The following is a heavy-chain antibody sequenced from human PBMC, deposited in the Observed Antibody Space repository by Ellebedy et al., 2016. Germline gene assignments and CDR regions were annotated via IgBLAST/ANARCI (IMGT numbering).Heavy chain of an antibody. J-gene: IGHJ4*02. D-gene: IGHD6-6*01. CDR3: ASLGGRQRYSD. V-gene: IGHV3-7*01. Sequence: GGSLRLSCAASGFTFNSYWMSWVRQAPGKGLEWVANIKQDGSKKYHVDSVRGRFTISRDNARNSLYLQMNSLRAEDTAGYYCASLGGRQRYSDWGQGTLVTVST. CDR1: GFTFNSYW. CDR2: IKQDGSKK.